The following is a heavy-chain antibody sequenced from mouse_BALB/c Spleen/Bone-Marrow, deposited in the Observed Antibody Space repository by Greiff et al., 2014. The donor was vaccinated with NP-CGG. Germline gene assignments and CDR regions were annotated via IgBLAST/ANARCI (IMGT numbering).Heavy chain of an antibody. CDR3: ARDRGVQGYAMDY. Sequence: EVQLVESGGGLVKPGGSLKLSCAASGFTFSDYYMYWVRQTPEKRLEWVATISDGSTYTYYPDSVKGRFTISRDNAKNNLYLQMSRLKSEDTALYYCARDRGVQGYAMDYWGQGTSVTVSS. CDR2: ISDGSTYT. CDR1: GFTFSDYY. D-gene: IGHD2-14*01. J-gene: IGHJ4*01. V-gene: IGHV5-4*02.